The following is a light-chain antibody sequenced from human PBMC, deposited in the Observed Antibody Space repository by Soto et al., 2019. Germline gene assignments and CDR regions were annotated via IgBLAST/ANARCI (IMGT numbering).Light chain of an antibody. CDR1: TGPVTRTNF. CDR2: ETS. J-gene: IGLJ3*02. Sequence: QTVVTQEPSLTVSPGGTVTLTCASSTGPVTRTNFPYWFQQKPGQAPTTLIYETSNKHSWTPARFAGSLLGGKAALTLSGAQTDDEADYYCILSYGGPRVFGGGTKL. V-gene: IGLV7-46*01. CDR3: ILSYGGPRV.